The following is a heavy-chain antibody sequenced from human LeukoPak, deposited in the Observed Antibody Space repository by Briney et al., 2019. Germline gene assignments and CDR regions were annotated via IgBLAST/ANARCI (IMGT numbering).Heavy chain of an antibody. D-gene: IGHD1-1*01. CDR1: GGSICSNNW. CDR2: IYHSGSP. Sequence: SETLSLTCAVSGGSICSNNWWGWVRQPPGKGLEWIGEIYHSGSPNYNPSLKSRVTISVDKSRNYFSLNLSSVTAADTAVYYCARVNINNWHSCDYWGQRTLVTVSS. CDR3: ARVNINNWHSCDY. V-gene: IGHV4-4*02. J-gene: IGHJ4*02.